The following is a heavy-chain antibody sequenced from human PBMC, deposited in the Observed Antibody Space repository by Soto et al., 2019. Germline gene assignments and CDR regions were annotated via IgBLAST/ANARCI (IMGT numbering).Heavy chain of an antibody. J-gene: IGHJ4*02. V-gene: IGHV3-73*01. CDR1: GFTFSAST. Sequence: GGSLRLSCAASGFTFSASTVHWVRQASGKGLEWVGRIRSKTDTYATAYAASVKGRFTISRDDSKNMAYLQANSLNTEDTAVYYCTSLSGSTGGDFFDYWGQGTLVTVSS. CDR3: TSLSGSTGGDFFDY. CDR2: IRSKTDTYAT. D-gene: IGHD7-27*01.